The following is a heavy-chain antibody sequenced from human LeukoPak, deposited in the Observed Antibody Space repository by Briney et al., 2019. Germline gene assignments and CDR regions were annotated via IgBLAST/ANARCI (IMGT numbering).Heavy chain of an antibody. J-gene: IGHJ3*02. V-gene: IGHV5-51*01. CDR1: GYNFYRYW. D-gene: IGHD3-10*01. Sequence: GESLKISCMGSGYNFYRYWIGWVRPLPGRGLEWVGVIYPGDSHAIYSPSFQGHVTLSADKSINTAYLQWSGLTTSDTAMYYCARLSGGIEGRGAFDIWGQGTMVTVSS. CDR3: ARLSGGIEGRGAFDI. CDR2: IYPGDSHA.